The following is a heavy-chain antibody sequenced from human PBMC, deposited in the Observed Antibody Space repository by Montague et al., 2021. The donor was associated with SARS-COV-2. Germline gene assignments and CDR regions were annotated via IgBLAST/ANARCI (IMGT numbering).Heavy chain of an antibody. D-gene: IGHD3-22*01. CDR1: GGSISSSSYN. J-gene: IGHJ6*02. Sequence: SETLSLTCTVSGGSISSSSYNWGWIRQPPGKGLEWIGSIYYSGSTYYNPSLKSRVTISVDTSKNQLSLKLSSVTAADTAVYYCARDTRITMIVVVQGYGMDVWGQGTPVTVSS. V-gene: IGHV4-39*07. CDR2: IYYSGST. CDR3: ARDTRITMIVVVQGYGMDV.